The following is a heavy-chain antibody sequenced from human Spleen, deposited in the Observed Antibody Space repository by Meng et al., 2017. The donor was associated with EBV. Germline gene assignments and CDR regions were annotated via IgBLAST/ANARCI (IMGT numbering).Heavy chain of an antibody. CDR2: INQSGSI. V-gene: IGHV4-34*01. CDR3: ARGPYYE. J-gene: IGHJ4*02. CDR1: GGSFSSYY. D-gene: IGHD1-26*01. Sequence: QVPLQQWGAGLLKPSEILSLTCAVSGGSFSSYYWSWIRQPPGKGLEWIGEINQSGSIYYNPSLMGRVTISGDTSRNQFSLKLISVTAADTAVYYCARGPYYEWGQGTLVTVSS.